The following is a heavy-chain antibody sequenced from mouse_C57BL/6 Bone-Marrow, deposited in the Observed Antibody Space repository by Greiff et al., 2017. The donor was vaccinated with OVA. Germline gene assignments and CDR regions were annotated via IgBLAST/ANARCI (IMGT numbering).Heavy chain of an antibody. CDR1: GFSFNTYA. CDR2: IRSKSNNYAT. D-gene: IGHD2-3*01. Sequence: EVNVVESGGGLVQPKGSLKLSCAASGFSFNTYAMNWVRQAPGKGLEWVARIRSKSNNYATYYADSVKDRFTISRDDSESMLYLQMNNLKTEDTAMYYCVGFRDDGYLGLMDYWGQGTSVTVSS. V-gene: IGHV10-1*01. J-gene: IGHJ4*01. CDR3: VGFRDDGYLGLMDY.